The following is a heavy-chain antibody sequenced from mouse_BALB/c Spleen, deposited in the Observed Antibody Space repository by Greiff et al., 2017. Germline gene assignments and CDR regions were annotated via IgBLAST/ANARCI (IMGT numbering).Heavy chain of an antibody. CDR3: ARHGYDSAWFAY. Sequence: EVQGVESGGGLVKPGGSLKLSCAASGFAFSSYDMSWVRQTPEKRLEWVAYISSGGGSTYYPDTVKGRFTISRDNAKNTLYLQMSSLKSEDTAMYYCARHGYDSAWFAYWGQGTLVTVSA. J-gene: IGHJ3*01. V-gene: IGHV5-12-1*01. CDR1: GFAFSSYD. D-gene: IGHD2-2*01. CDR2: ISSGGGST.